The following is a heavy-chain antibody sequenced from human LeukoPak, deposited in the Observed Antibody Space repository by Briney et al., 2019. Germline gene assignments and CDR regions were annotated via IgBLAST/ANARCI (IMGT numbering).Heavy chain of an antibody. D-gene: IGHD2-15*01. V-gene: IGHV3-23*01. CDR3: AKEMGSYYYGMDV. Sequence: GGSLRLSCAASGFSFNTYAMNWVRQAPGKGLEWVSTISSSGGSTYYADSVKGRSTISRDNSKNTVNLQMNSLRAEDTAAYYCAKEMGSYYYGMDVWGQGTTVTVSS. J-gene: IGHJ6*02. CDR2: ISSSGGST. CDR1: GFSFNTYA.